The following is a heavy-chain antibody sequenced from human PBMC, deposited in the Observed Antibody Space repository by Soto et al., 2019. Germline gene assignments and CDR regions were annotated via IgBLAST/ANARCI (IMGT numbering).Heavy chain of an antibody. CDR2: ISAYSGNT. CDR3: ARGRADYFDY. J-gene: IGHJ4*02. V-gene: IGHV1-18*01. Sequence: GASVKVSCKASGYTFTSYGISWVRQAPGQGLEWMGWISAYSGNTDYAQKFQGRVTMTTNTSISTAYMELSSLRSEDTAVYYCARGRADYFDYWGQGTLVTVSS. CDR1: GYTFTSYG.